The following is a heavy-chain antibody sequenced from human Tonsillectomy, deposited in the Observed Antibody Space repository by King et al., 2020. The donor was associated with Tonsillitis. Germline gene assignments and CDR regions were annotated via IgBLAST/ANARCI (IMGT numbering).Heavy chain of an antibody. Sequence: MQLQESGPGLVKPSQTLSLTCTVSGGSISSGGYYWSWIRQHPGKGLEWSGYIYYSGSSYYNPSLKSRVSISVDTSKTQFSLKLSSVTAADTAVYYCAGDAKVDTPMGRDYYINDGMDVWGQGTTVTVSS. V-gene: IGHV4-31*03. D-gene: IGHD5-18*01. J-gene: IGHJ6*02. CDR2: IYYSGSS. CDR1: GGSISSGGYY. CDR3: AGDAKVDTPMGRDYYINDGMDV.